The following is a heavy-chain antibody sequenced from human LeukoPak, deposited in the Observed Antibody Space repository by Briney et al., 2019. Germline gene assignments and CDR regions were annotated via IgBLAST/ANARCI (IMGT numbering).Heavy chain of an antibody. Sequence: GGSLRLSCAASGFTFSSYSMNWVRQAPGKGLEWVSSIGSRSAYTYYADSVKGRFTISRDNTKNSLYLQMNSLRAGDTAVYYCARGSLNFDAFDIWGQGTMVTVSS. CDR1: GFTFSSYS. D-gene: IGHD1-26*01. CDR3: ARGSLNFDAFDI. J-gene: IGHJ3*02. CDR2: IGSRSAYT. V-gene: IGHV3-21*01.